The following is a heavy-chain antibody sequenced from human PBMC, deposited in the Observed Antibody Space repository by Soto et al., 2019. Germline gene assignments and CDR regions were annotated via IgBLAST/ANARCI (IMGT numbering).Heavy chain of an antibody. CDR3: ARYKFPNGLDL. J-gene: IGHJ6*02. V-gene: IGHV3-49*01. CDR2: IRSKPYDGTT. CDR1: GFTFGDYA. D-gene: IGHD1-1*01. Sequence: PGGSLRLSCTASGFTFGDYAMSWFRQAPGKGLEWVGFIRSKPYDGTTEYAASAKGRFTISRDGAENSLHLQMNSLRVEDTALYYCARYKFPNGLDLWGQGTTVTVSS.